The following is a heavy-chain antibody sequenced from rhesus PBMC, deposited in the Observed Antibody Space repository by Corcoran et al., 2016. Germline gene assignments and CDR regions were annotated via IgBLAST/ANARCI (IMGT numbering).Heavy chain of an antibody. Sequence: QVQLQESGPGVVKPSETLSLTCAVSGGSISDSYRWSWIRQPPGKGREWIGYIYGSMTSTNYNPSLKSRVTISKDTSKNQFSLKLSSVTAADTAVYYCASMYSMNWYFDLWGPGTPITISS. CDR2: IYGSMTST. CDR3: ASMYSMNWYFDL. CDR1: GGSISDSYR. D-gene: IGHD4-23*01. J-gene: IGHJ2*01. V-gene: IGHV4S10*01.